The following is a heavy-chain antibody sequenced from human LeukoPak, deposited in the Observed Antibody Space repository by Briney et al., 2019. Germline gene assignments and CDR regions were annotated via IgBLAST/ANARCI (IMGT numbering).Heavy chain of an antibody. CDR1: GFTFSSYG. D-gene: IGHD6-19*01. Sequence: PGGSLRLSCAASGFTFSSYGMHWVRQAPGKGLEWVAFIRYDGSNKYYADSVKGRLTISRDNSKNTLYLQMNSLRAEDTAVYYCAKDFNSRPNYIAVAGDFDYWGQGTLVTVSS. CDR3: AKDFNSRPNYIAVAGDFDY. V-gene: IGHV3-30*02. CDR2: IRYDGSNK. J-gene: IGHJ4*02.